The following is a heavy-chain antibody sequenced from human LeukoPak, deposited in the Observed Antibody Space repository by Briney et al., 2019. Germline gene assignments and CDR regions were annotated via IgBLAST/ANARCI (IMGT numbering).Heavy chain of an antibody. V-gene: IGHV4-34*01. CDR1: GGSFSGYY. J-gene: IGHJ4*02. Sequence: SKTLSLTCAVYGGSFSGYYWSWIRQPPGKGLEWIGEINHSGSTNYNPSLKSRVTISVDTSKNQFSLRLSSVTAADTAVYYCARRYCSSTSCYFDFDYWGQGTLVTVSS. D-gene: IGHD2-2*01. CDR2: INHSGST. CDR3: ARRYCSSTSCYFDFDY.